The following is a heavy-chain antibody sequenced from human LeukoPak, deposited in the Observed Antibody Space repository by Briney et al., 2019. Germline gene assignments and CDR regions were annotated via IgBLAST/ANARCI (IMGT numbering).Heavy chain of an antibody. CDR3: ARDRGRRTAAGTYYYYGMDV. V-gene: IGHV1-69*13. CDR2: IIPIFGTA. CDR1: GGTFSSYA. J-gene: IGHJ6*04. Sequence: SVKVSCKASGGTFSSYAISWVRQAPGQGLEWMGGIIPIFGTANYAQKFQGRVTITADESTSTAYMELSSLKSEDTAVYYCARDRGRRTAAGTYYYYGMDVWGKGTTVTVSS. D-gene: IGHD6-13*01.